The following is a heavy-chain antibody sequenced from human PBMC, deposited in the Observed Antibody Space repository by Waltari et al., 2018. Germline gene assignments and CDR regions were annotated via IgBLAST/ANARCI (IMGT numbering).Heavy chain of an antibody. Sequence: EVQLVQSGAEVKKPGESLKMSCKGCGYSFTSYWIGWVPQMPGKGLECMGIIYPGDSDTRYSPSFQGQVTISADKSISTAYLQWSSLKASDTAMYYCARHEVVVVPADYWGQRTLVTVSS. D-gene: IGHD2-2*01. CDR1: GYSFTSYW. V-gene: IGHV5-51*01. CDR3: ARHEVVVVPADY. J-gene: IGHJ4*02. CDR2: IYPGDSDT.